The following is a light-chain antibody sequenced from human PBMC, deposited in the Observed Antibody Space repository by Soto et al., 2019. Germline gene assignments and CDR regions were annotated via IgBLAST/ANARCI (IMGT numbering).Light chain of an antibody. CDR3: SSYTGSSYV. CDR2: EVS. Sequence: QSVLTQPPSASGSPGQSVTISCTGTGSDVGDYNYVSWYQQHPGKAPKLMIYEVSKRPSGVPDRFSGSESGNTASLTVSGLQAEDEANYYCSSYTGSSYVFGTGTKVTVL. CDR1: GSDVGDYNY. V-gene: IGLV2-8*01. J-gene: IGLJ1*01.